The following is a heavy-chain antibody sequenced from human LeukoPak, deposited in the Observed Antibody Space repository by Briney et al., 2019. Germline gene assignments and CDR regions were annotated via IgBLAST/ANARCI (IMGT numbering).Heavy chain of an antibody. CDR2: VSSDGIVQ. CDR1: GFTFSNYG. D-gene: IGHD6-13*01. Sequence: PGGSLSLSCATSGFTFSNYGIHWVRQAPGKGLEWVAVVSSDGIVQHYADSVKGRFTISRDNSKKTLYLQMNSLRGDDAAVYYCVKEGTAHVSSWYDYWGQGTLVTVSS. V-gene: IGHV3-30*18. CDR3: VKEGTAHVSSWYDY. J-gene: IGHJ4*02.